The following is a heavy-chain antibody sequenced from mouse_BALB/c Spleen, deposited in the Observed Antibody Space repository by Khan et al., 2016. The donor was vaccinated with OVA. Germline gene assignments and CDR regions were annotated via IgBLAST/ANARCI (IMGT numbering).Heavy chain of an antibody. CDR1: GYTFTSYW. D-gene: IGHD2-2*01. V-gene: IGHV1-7*01. J-gene: IGHJ2*01. CDR2: INPSTGYA. Sequence: QVRLQQSGAELAKPGASVTMSCKASGYTFTSYWIHWIKQRPGQGLEWIGYINPSTGYAEYNQTFKDKATLTADTSSTTAYMQLSSLTSEDSAVYYCAQWLEEDYWGQGATLTVSS. CDR3: AQWLEEDY.